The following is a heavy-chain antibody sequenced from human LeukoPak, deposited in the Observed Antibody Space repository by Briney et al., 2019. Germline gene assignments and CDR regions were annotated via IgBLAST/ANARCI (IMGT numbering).Heavy chain of an antibody. D-gene: IGHD3-3*01. J-gene: IGHJ6*03. Sequence: SVKVSCKASGYTFTSYAISWVRQAPGQGLEWMGGIIPIFGTANYAQKFQGRVTITTDESTSTAYMELSSLRSEDTAVYYCARGVLLTIFGVVPRDYYYYMDVWGKGTTVTVSS. CDR3: ARGVLLTIFGVVPRDYYYYMDV. CDR2: IIPIFGTA. V-gene: IGHV1-69*05. CDR1: GYTFTSYA.